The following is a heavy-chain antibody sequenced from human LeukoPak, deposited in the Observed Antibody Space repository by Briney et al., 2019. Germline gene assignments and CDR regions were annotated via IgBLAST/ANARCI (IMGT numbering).Heavy chain of an antibody. CDR1: GFTFRSYG. Sequence: PGGSLRLSCAASGFTFRSYGMSWVRQAPGKGLEWVSAIRGSGGSTYYADSVKGRFTISRDNSKNTLYLQMNSLRAEDTAVYYCAKFARYCSSTSCPNWFDPWGQGTLVTVSS. CDR2: IRGSGGST. D-gene: IGHD2-2*01. CDR3: AKFARYCSSTSCPNWFDP. V-gene: IGHV3-23*01. J-gene: IGHJ5*02.